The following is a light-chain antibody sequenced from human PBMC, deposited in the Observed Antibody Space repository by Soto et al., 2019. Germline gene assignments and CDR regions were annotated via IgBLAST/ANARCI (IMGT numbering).Light chain of an antibody. J-gene: IGKJ1*01. V-gene: IGKV3-20*01. Sequence: EIVLSQSPGTLSLSTGERATLSCRASQSVSSIYLAWYQQKPGQAPRLLIYRTSNRATGIPDRFSGSGSGTDFTLTISRLEPEDFAVYWCQQYDSSPRTFGQGTKVDIK. CDR1: QSVSSIY. CDR2: RTS. CDR3: QQYDSSPRT.